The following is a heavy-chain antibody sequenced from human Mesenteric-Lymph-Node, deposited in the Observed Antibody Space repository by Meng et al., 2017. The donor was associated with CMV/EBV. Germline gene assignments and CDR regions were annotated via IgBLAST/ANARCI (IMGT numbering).Heavy chain of an antibody. CDR2: IYYSGST. D-gene: IGHD2-2*01. CDR1: GGSISSSSYY. CDR3: ARDGCSSTSCPIDY. J-gene: IGHJ4*02. Sequence: SETLSLTCTVSGGSISSSSYYWGWIRQPPGKGLEWIGSIYYSGSTYYNPSLKSLVTISVDTSKNQFSLKLSSVTAADTAVYYCARDGCSSTSCPIDYWGQGTLVTVSS. V-gene: IGHV4-39*07.